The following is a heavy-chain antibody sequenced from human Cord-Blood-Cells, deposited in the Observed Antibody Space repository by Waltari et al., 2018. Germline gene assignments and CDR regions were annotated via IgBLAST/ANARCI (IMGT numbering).Heavy chain of an antibody. J-gene: IGHJ5*02. CDR3: ARHGASVYGSGSYYWFDP. CDR2: IYYSGST. V-gene: IGHV4-39*01. Sequence: QLQLQESGPGLVKPSETLSLTCTVPGGSISHSSYSWGWMRPPPRQGLEWMWGIYYSGSTYYNPSLKSRVTISVDTSKNQFSLKLSSVTAADTAVYYCARHGASVYGSGSYYWFDPWGQGTLVTVSS. CDR1: GGSISHSSYS. D-gene: IGHD3-10*01.